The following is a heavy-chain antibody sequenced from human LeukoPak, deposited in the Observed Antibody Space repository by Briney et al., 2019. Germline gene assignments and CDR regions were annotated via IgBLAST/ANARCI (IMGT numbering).Heavy chain of an antibody. J-gene: IGHJ3*02. CDR2: IYYSGST. CDR3: ARVIAGDAFDI. CDR1: GGSISSYY. Sequence: SETLSLTCTVSGGSISSYYWSWIRQPPGKGLEWIGYIYYSGSTNYNPSLKSRVTISVDTSKNQFSLKLSSVTAADTAVYYCARVIAGDAFDIWGQGTMVTVSS. V-gene: IGHV4-59*01. D-gene: IGHD1-26*01.